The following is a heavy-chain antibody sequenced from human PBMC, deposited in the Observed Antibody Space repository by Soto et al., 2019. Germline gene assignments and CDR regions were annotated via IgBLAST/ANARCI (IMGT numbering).Heavy chain of an antibody. CDR2: TLYRSSKWYN. V-gene: IGHV6-1*01. J-gene: IGHJ6*02. D-gene: IGHD1-7*01. CDR1: GDSVSTNIAA. Sequence: QTLSLTCVLPGDSVSTNIAAWSWIRQSPTRGLEWLGRTLYRSSKWYNEYAVSVKSRMTINPDTSKNQFSLQLNSVTPEDTAVYYCARDAAPTLNYPHVIDVWGQGTAVTVSS. CDR3: ARDAAPTLNYPHVIDV.